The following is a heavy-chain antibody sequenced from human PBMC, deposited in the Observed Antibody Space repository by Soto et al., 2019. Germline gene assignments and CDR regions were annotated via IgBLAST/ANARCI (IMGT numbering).Heavy chain of an antibody. CDR2: MNPNSGNT. V-gene: IGHV1-8*01. CDR3: ARSPMYSGTDDAFDI. J-gene: IGHJ3*02. D-gene: IGHD1-26*01. CDR1: GYTFTSHD. Sequence: ASVKVSCKASGYTFTSHDINWVRQATGQGLEWMGWMNPNSGNTGYAQKFQGRVTMTRNTSISTAYMELSSLRSEDTAVYYCARSPMYSGTDDAFDIWGQGTMVTVSS.